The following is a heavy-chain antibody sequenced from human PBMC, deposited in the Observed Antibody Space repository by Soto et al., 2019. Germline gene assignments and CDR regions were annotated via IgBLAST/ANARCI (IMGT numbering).Heavy chain of an antibody. V-gene: IGHV4-59*08. D-gene: IGHD6-19*01. CDR3: ARRGYGEIAVAGSDAFDI. CDR1: GGSISSYY. J-gene: IGHJ3*02. CDR2: IYYSGST. Sequence: SETLSLTCTVSGGSISSYYWSWIRQPPGKGLEWIGYIYYSGSTNYNPSLKSRVTISVDTSKNQFSLKLSSVTAADTAVYYCARRGYGEIAVAGSDAFDIWAQGTMVTVSS.